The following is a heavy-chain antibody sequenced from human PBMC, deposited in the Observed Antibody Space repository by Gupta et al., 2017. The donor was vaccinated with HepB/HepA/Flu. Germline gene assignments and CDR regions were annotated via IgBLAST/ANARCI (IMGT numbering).Heavy chain of an antibody. CDR3: STSWPLDY. J-gene: IGHJ4*02. CDR2: IHHSGST. Sequence: QVQLQESGPGLVKPSGTLSLTCAVSGGSIRSGNWWTWVRQAPGKGLEWIGEIHHSGSTTYNPSLKSRVTMSVDTSTNHLSLKVTSVTAADTAVYYCSTSWPLDYWGQGTLVTVSS. V-gene: IGHV4-4*02. CDR1: GGSIRSGNW.